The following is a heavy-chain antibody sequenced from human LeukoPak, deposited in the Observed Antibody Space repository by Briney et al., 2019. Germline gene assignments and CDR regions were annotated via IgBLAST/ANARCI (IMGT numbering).Heavy chain of an antibody. V-gene: IGHV3-NL1*01. CDR3: AKGGFWFHP. CDR1: GFTFSSYS. D-gene: IGHD3-16*01. J-gene: IGHJ5*02. Sequence: GGSLRLSCAASGFTFSSYSMNWVRQAPGKGLEWVSVMYSDSGSSTYYPDSVKGRFTISRDTSKNTLYLQMNSLRVDDTAVYYCAKGGFWFHPWGLGTLVTVSS. CDR2: MYSDSGSST.